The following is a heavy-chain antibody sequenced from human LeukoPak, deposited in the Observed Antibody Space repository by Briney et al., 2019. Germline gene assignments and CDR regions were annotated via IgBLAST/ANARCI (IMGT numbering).Heavy chain of an antibody. V-gene: IGHV4-59*12. CDR3: ALYYYDSSGYRIDY. J-gene: IGHJ4*02. D-gene: IGHD3-22*01. CDR1: GGSISSYY. CDR2: IYYSGST. Sequence: SETLSLTCTVSGGSISSYYWSWIRQPPGKGLEWVGYIYYSGSTNYNPSLKSRVTISVDTSKNQFSLKLSSVTAADTAVYYCALYYYDSSGYRIDYWGQGTLVTVSS.